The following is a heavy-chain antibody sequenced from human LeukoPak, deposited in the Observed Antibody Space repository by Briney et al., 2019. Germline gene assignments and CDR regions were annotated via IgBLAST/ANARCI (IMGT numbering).Heavy chain of an antibody. J-gene: IGHJ3*02. CDR3: ARCGDYFDAFDI. D-gene: IGHD4-17*01. CDR1: GFSFTNDW. Sequence: GESLRISCKGSGFSFTNDWICWVRQMRGKGLEWMGIICPGDSDTRYSPCFQGQVTISADKSISTAYLQWSSLKASDTAMYYCARCGDYFDAFDIWGQGTMVTVSS. V-gene: IGHV5-51*01. CDR2: ICPGDSDT.